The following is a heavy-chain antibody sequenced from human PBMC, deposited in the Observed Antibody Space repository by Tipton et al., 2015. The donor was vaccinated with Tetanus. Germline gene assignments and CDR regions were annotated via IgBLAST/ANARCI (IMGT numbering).Heavy chain of an antibody. Sequence: SLRLSCAASGFTFSDYGMHWVRQAPGKGLEWVAVLSFDGTNEDYADSVKGRFTISRVNSKNTLFLNMNSLRPVDGAVYYSAKGGAQLWCPMHYYYYGLDVWGPLTPLSVSS. CDR1: GFTFSDYG. D-gene: IGHD5-18*01. J-gene: IGHJ6*02. CDR3: AKGGAQLWCPMHYYYYGLDV. CDR2: LSFDGTNE. V-gene: IGHV3-30*18.